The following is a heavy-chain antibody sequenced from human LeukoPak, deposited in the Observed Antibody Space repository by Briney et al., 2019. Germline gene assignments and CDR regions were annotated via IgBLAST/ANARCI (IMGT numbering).Heavy chain of an antibody. D-gene: IGHD1-26*01. Sequence: SETLSLTCTVSGGSISSSSYYWSWIRQPPGKGLEWIGEINHSGSTNYNPSLKSRVTISVDTSKNQFSLKLSSVTAADTAVYYCANLVGDVWGQGTTVTVSS. CDR2: INHSGST. J-gene: IGHJ6*02. CDR1: GGSISSSSYY. CDR3: ANLVGDV. V-gene: IGHV4-39*07.